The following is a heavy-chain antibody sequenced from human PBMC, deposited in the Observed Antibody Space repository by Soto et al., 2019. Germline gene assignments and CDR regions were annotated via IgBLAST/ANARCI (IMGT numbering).Heavy chain of an antibody. CDR1: GGPFSGYY. CDR3: ARGRIVYYYGMDV. J-gene: IGHJ6*02. CDR2: INHSGST. Sequence: SETLSLTCAVYGGPFSGYYWSWIRQPPGKGLEWIGEINHSGSTNYNPSLKSRVTISVDTSKNQFSLKLSSVTAADTAVYYCARGRIVYYYGMDVWGQGTTVTVSS. V-gene: IGHV4-34*01. D-gene: IGHD3-16*02.